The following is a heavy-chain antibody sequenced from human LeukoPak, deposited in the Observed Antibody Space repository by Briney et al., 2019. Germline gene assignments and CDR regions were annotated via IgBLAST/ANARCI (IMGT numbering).Heavy chain of an antibody. CDR1: GFTFSSYA. J-gene: IGHJ4*02. V-gene: IGHV3-30*04. D-gene: IGHD3-10*01. Sequence: PGGSLRLSCAASGFTFSSYAMHWVRQAPGKGLEWVAVISYDGSNKYYADSVKGRFTISRDNSKNTLYLQMNSLRAEDTAVYYCARDGLLWFGESTYFDYWGQGTLVTVSS. CDR2: ISYDGSNK. CDR3: ARDGLLWFGESTYFDY.